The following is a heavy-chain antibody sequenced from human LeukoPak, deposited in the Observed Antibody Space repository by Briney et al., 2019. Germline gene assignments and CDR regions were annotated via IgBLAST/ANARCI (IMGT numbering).Heavy chain of an antibody. J-gene: IGHJ5*02. V-gene: IGHV4-34*01. Sequence: SETLSLTCAVYGGSFSGYYWSWIRQPPGKGLEWIGEINHSVSTNYNPSLKSRVTISVDTSKNQFSLKLSSVTAADTAVYYCATGSQWFDPWGQGTLVTVSS. CDR2: INHSVST. CDR3: ATGSQWFDP. CDR1: GGSFSGYY.